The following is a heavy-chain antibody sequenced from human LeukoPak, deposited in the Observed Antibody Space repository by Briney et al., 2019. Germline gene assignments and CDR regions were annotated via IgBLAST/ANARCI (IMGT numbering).Heavy chain of an antibody. Sequence: GGSLRLSCVASGFTLSSYWMSWVRQAPGKGLEWVANIDGDGSTEAYVDSLKGRFTISRDNAKNSLYLQMNNLRVEHTAVYYCARGGAAFAESVYWGQGTLVTVSS. CDR2: IDGDGSTE. V-gene: IGHV3-7*01. D-gene: IGHD3-3*01. CDR1: GFTLSSYW. J-gene: IGHJ4*02. CDR3: ARGGAAFAESVY.